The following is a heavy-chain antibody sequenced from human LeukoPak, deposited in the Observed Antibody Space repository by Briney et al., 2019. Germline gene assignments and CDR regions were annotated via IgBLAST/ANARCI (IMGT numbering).Heavy chain of an antibody. J-gene: IGHJ5*02. V-gene: IGHV1-69*13. CDR1: GGTFSSYA. CDR2: IIPIFGTA. Sequence: VKVSCKASGGTFSSYAISWVRQALGQGLEWMGGIIPIFGTANYAQKFQGRVTITADKSTSTAYMELSSLRSEDTAVYYCAREGGVPVVVPAAINWFDPWGQGTLVTVSS. CDR3: AREGGVPVVVPAAINWFDP. D-gene: IGHD2-2*01.